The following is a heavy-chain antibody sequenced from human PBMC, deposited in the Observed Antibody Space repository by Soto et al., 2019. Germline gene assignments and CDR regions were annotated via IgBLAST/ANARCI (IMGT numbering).Heavy chain of an antibody. CDR3: AKDEPRAVAGVNAFDI. J-gene: IGHJ3*02. CDR1: GFTFSSYA. D-gene: IGHD6-19*01. V-gene: IGHV3-23*01. CDR2: ISGSGGST. Sequence: EVQLLESGGGLVQPGGSLRLSCAASGFTFSSYAMSWVRQAPGKGLEWVSAISGSGGSTYYADSVKGRFTISRDNSTNTLYLQMTSLKAEATAVYYCAKDEPRAVAGVNAFDIWGQGTMVTVSS.